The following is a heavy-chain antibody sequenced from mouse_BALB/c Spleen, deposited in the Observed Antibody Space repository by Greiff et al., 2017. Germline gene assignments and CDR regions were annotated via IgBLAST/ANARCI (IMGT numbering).Heavy chain of an antibody. Sequence: EVMLVESGGGLVKPGGSLKLSCAASGFTFSDYYMYWVRQTPEKRLEWVATISDGGSYTYYPDSVKGRFTISRDNAKNNLYLQMSSLKSEDTAMYYCARGPNWFYAMDYWGQGTSVTVSS. CDR3: ARGPNWFYAMDY. J-gene: IGHJ4*01. CDR2: ISDGGSYT. V-gene: IGHV5-4*02. D-gene: IGHD4-1*02. CDR1: GFTFSDYY.